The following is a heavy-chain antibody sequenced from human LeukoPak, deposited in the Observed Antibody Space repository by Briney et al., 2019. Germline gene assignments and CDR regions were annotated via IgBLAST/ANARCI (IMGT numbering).Heavy chain of an antibody. Sequence: ASVKVSCKASGYTFTDYYMHWVRQAPGQGLEWMGWINPNSGDTNYAQKFQGRVTMTRDTSISTAYMELSSLRSDDTAVYYCASDYYDSSGLGYYYYYMDVWGKGTTVTVSS. J-gene: IGHJ6*03. D-gene: IGHD3-22*01. CDR2: INPNSGDT. CDR3: ASDYYDSSGLGYYYYYMDV. CDR1: GYTFTDYY. V-gene: IGHV1-2*02.